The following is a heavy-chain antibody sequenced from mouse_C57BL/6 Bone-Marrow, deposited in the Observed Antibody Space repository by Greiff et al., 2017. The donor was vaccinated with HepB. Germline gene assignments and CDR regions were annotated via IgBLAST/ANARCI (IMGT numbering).Heavy chain of an antibody. J-gene: IGHJ2*01. D-gene: IGHD1-1*01. CDR1: GFNIKDDY. V-gene: IGHV14-4*01. Sequence: VQLQQSGAELVRPGASVKLSCTASGFNIKDDYMHWVKQRPEQGLEWIGWIDPENGDTEYASKFQGKAIITADTSSNTAYLQLSSLTSEDTAVYYCTTDYGSSSFDYWGQGTTLTVSS. CDR2: IDPENGDT. CDR3: TTDYGSSSFDY.